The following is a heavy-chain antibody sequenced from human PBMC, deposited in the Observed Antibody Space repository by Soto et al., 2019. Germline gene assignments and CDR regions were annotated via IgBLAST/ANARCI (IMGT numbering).Heavy chain of an antibody. V-gene: IGHV4-34*01. Sequence: PSETLSLTCAVYGGSVNGYYWNWIRQPPGKGLEWIGEINHTGGTHYNPSLKGRVTMSVDTSKNQFSLRSSSVTAADTAIYYCATRITVFGLLIPPFDPWGQGTQVTVSS. J-gene: IGHJ5*02. D-gene: IGHD3-3*01. CDR2: INHTGGT. CDR3: ATRITVFGLLIPPFDP. CDR1: GGSVNGYY.